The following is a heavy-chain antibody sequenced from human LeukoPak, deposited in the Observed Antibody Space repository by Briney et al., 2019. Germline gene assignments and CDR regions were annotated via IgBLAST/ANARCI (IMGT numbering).Heavy chain of an antibody. CDR1: GFTFTCYG. Sequence: GASVKVSCKTSGFTFTCYGISWVRQAPGQGLEWMGWISAYNGNTNYAQKLQGRVTMTTDTSTSTAYMELRSLRSDDTAVYYCASTFFGPAATYNWFDPWGQGTLVTVSS. J-gene: IGHJ5*02. CDR2: ISAYNGNT. CDR3: ASTFFGPAATYNWFDP. V-gene: IGHV1-18*01. D-gene: IGHD2-2*01.